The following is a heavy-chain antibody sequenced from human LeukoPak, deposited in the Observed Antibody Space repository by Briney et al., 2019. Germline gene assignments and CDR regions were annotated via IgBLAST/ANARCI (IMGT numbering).Heavy chain of an antibody. Sequence: PGGSLRLSCAVSGYTFSTYSMNWVRQAPGKGLEWVSFISSGSSYIYYADSVKGRFTISRDNAKNSLYLQMSSLRADDTAVYFCARSFYDSSGYANFDYWGQGALVTVSS. CDR2: ISSGSSYI. CDR3: ARSFYDSSGYANFDY. CDR1: GYTFSTYS. D-gene: IGHD3-22*01. J-gene: IGHJ4*02. V-gene: IGHV3-21*06.